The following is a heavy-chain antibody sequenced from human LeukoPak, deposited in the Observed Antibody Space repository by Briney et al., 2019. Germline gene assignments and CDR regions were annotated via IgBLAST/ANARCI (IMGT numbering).Heavy chain of an antibody. CDR2: INPSGGST. CDR3: ARYIYGYLHY. V-gene: IGHV1-46*01. D-gene: IGHD5-18*01. CDR1: DYTFTNYN. J-gene: IGHJ4*02. Sequence: ASVTVSFTASDYTFTNYNIHWVRQAPGQGLEWMGIINPSGGSTSYAQKFQGRVTMTRDTSTSTVYMELSSLRSEDTAVYYCARYIYGYLHYWGQGTLVTVSS.